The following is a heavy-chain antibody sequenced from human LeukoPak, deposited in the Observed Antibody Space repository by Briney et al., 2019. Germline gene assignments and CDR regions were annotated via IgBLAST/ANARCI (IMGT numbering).Heavy chain of an antibody. J-gene: IGHJ4*02. V-gene: IGHV1-69*05. CDR3: ARGVRCSGGSCYSDFDY. D-gene: IGHD2-15*01. Sequence: SVKVSCKASGGTFSSYAISWVRQAPGQGLEWMGGIIPIFGTANYAQKFQGRVTMTRNTSISTAYMELSSLRSEDTAVYYCARGVRCSGGSCYSDFDYWGQGTLVTVSS. CDR2: IIPIFGTA. CDR1: GGTFSSYA.